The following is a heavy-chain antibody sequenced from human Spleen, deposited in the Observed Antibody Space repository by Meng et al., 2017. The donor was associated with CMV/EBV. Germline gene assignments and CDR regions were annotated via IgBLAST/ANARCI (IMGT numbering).Heavy chain of an antibody. CDR1: GFTFSSYA. D-gene: IGHD2-2*01. J-gene: IGHJ3*02. CDR3: ARDHCSSTSCYPDAFDI. V-gene: IGHV3-48*04. Sequence: GESLKISCAASGFTFSSYAMSWVRQAPGKGLEWVSYISSRGSSIYYADSVKGRFTISRDNAKNSLYLQMNSLRAEDTAVYYCARDHCSSTSCYPDAFDIWGQGTMVTVSS. CDR2: ISSRGSSI.